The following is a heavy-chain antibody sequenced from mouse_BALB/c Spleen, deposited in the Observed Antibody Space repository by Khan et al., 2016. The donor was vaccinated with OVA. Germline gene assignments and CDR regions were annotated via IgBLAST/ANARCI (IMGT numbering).Heavy chain of an antibody. CDR2: ISSGGSYT. CDR1: GFTFSSYT. Sequence: EVELVESGGGLVKPGGSLKLSCAASGFTFSSYTMSWVRQTPEKRLEWVATISSGGSYTYYPDSVKGRFTISRDNAKNTLYLQMSSLKSEDTAMYYCTREGGGFAYWGQGTLVT. V-gene: IGHV5-6-4*01. CDR3: TREGGGFAY. J-gene: IGHJ3*01.